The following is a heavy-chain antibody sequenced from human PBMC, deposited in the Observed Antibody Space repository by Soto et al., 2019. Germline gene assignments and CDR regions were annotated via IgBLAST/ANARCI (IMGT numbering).Heavy chain of an antibody. Sequence: SETLSLTCTVSGGSISSGENFWNWIRQSPGKGLEWIGYIHHSGSTYYNPSLKSRLTISVDTSKNQISLKLNSVTAADTAVYYCARDTGTYPYYFDYWGLVLRWSPSPQ. D-gene: IGHD1-26*01. CDR2: IHHSGST. CDR3: ARDTGTYPYYFDY. CDR1: GGSISSGENF. J-gene: IGHJ4*02. V-gene: IGHV4-30-4*01.